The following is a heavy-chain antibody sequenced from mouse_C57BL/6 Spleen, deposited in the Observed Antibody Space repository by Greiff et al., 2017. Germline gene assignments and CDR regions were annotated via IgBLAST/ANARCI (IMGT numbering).Heavy chain of an antibody. Sequence: QVHLKQSGAELVKPGASVKMSCTASGFTFSSYWITWVKQRPGHGLEWIGDISPGSGSTNYYEKFKSKATLTVDTSSNTADVHLSSLQSEDSAVYDCARYYNGYVDYWGQGTTLTVSS. CDR2: ISPGSGST. V-gene: IGHV1-55*01. CDR1: GFTFSSYW. D-gene: IGHD2-12*01. J-gene: IGHJ2*01. CDR3: ARYYNGYVDY.